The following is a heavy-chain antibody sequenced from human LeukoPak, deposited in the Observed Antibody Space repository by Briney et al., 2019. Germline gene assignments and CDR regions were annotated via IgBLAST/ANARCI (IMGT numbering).Heavy chain of an antibody. Sequence: GGSLRLSCAASGFTFSSYSMNWVRQAPGKGLEWVSSISSSSSYIYYADSVKGRFTISRDNAKNSLYLQMNSLRAEDTAVYYCARAPPGGYCSGGSCYYNYWGQGTLVTVSS. CDR3: ARAPPGGYCSGGSCYYNY. J-gene: IGHJ4*02. D-gene: IGHD2-15*01. V-gene: IGHV3-21*01. CDR1: GFTFSSYS. CDR2: ISSSSSYI.